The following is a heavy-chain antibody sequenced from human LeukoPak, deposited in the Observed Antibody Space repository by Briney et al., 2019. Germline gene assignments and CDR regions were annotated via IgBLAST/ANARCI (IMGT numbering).Heavy chain of an antibody. CDR1: GLTFSSYG. CDR2: IWYDGSNK. D-gene: IGHD5-18*01. Sequence: PGRSLRLSCAASGLTFSSYGMHWVRQAPGKGLEWVAVIWYDGSNKYYADSVKGRFTISRDNSKNTLYLQMNSLRAEDTAVYYCAKDLSVDTAMVTNWGQGTLVTVSS. V-gene: IGHV3-33*06. J-gene: IGHJ4*02. CDR3: AKDLSVDTAMVTN.